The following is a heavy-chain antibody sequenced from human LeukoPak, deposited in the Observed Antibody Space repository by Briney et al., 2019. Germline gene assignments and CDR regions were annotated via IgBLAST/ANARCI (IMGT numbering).Heavy chain of an antibody. J-gene: IGHJ4*02. Sequence: PGGSLRLSCAASGFTFSNYWMNWVRQAPGKGLEWVSYISSSGSTIYYADSVKGRFTISRDNAKNSLYLQMNSLRAEDTAVYYCARFDTAMVVYGYWGQGTLVTVSS. D-gene: IGHD5-18*01. V-gene: IGHV3-48*04. CDR3: ARFDTAMVVYGY. CDR1: GFTFSNYW. CDR2: ISSSGSTI.